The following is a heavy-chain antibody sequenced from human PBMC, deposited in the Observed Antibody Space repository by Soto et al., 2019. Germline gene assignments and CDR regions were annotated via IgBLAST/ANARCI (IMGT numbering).Heavy chain of an antibody. V-gene: IGHV3-30*18. CDR2: ISHDGSVT. J-gene: IGHJ5*02. CDR1: GFTFSTSG. CDR3: AKDWGSSGWYNWFDP. Sequence: QVQMVESGGGVVQPGTSLRLSCATSGFTFSTSGMHWVRQAPGKGLEWVAMISHDGSVTYYTDSVQGRFTISRDTPKTTLYLQMNSLSDEDTAIYYCAKDWGSSGWYNWFDPWGQGTRVTVS. D-gene: IGHD6-13*01.